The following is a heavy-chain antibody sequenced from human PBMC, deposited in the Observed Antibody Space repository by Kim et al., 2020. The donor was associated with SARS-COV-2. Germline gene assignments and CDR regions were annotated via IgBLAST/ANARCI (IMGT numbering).Heavy chain of an antibody. CDR1: GGSISSGDYY. CDR2: IYYSGST. Sequence: SETLSLTCTVSGGSISSGDYYWSWIRQPPGKGLEWIGYIYYSGSTYYNPSLKSRVTISVDTSKNQFSLKLSSVTAADTAVYYCARGGSYPREYYFDYWGQGTLVTVSS. D-gene: IGHD1-26*01. CDR3: ARGGSYPREYYFDY. V-gene: IGHV4-30-4*01. J-gene: IGHJ4*02.